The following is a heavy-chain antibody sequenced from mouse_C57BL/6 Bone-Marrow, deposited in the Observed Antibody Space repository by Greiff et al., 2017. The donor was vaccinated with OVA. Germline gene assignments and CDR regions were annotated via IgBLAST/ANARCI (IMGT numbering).Heavy chain of an antibody. CDR2: IDPSDSET. V-gene: IGHV1-52*01. CDR1: GYTFTSYW. Sequence: QVQLQQPGAELVRPGSSVKLSCKASGYTFTSYWMHWVKQRPIQGLEWIGNIDPSDSETHYNQKVKDKATLTVDKDTSTAYMQLSSLTSEASAVYFCSRHYDSERALFAYWGQGTLVTVSA. J-gene: IGHJ3*01. CDR3: SRHYDSERALFAY. D-gene: IGHD2-4*01.